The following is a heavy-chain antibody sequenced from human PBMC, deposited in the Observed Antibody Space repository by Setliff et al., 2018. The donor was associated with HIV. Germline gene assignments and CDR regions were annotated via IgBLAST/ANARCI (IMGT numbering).Heavy chain of an antibody. CDR2: ISYSGTT. D-gene: IGHD3-22*01. J-gene: IGHJ4*02. V-gene: IGHV4-59*08. CDR3: ARAGTIDSSGYYAV. Sequence: PSETLSLTCTVSGGSISHYYWNWIRQSPGKGLEWIGFISYSGTTNYNPSLESRVTISIDTSNNQFSLKVSSVTAADTAVYYCARAGTIDSSGYYAVWGQGTLVTVSS. CDR1: GGSISHYY.